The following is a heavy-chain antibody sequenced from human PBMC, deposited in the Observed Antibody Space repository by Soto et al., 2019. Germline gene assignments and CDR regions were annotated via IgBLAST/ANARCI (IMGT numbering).Heavy chain of an antibody. D-gene: IGHD3-9*01. V-gene: IGHV3-9*01. CDR1: GFKFDDHA. Sequence: EVQLVESGGGLVQPGRSLRLSCAASGFKFDDHAMHWVRQAPGKGLEWVSGISWNSGSIDYADSVKGRFTISRDNAKNSLYLQMNSLRAEDTALYYCVKEQNILHGVEPFDFWGQGTMVTVSS. J-gene: IGHJ3*01. CDR3: VKEQNILHGVEPFDF. CDR2: ISWNSGSI.